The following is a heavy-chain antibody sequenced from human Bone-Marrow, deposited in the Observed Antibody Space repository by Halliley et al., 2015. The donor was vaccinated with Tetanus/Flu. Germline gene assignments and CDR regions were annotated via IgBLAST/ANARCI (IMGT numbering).Heavy chain of an antibody. CDR1: GGSIGSSTYF. Sequence: TLSLTCTVSGGSIGSSTYFWGWIRQPPGKGLEWIGNINYSGSTHYNPSLKSRVTISVDTSKNQSSLKLNSVTAADTAVYYCASPPSGDYAEYFQHWGQGTLVTVS. V-gene: IGHV4-39*01. CDR2: INYSGST. D-gene: IGHD4-17*01. J-gene: IGHJ1*01. CDR3: ASPPSGDYAEYFQH.